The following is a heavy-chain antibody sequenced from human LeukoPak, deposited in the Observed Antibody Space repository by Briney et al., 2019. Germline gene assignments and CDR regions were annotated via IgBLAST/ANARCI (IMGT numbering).Heavy chain of an antibody. D-gene: IGHD3-22*01. Sequence: GGSLRLSCAASGFTFSSYAMHWVRQAPGKGLEYVSAISSNGGNTYYANSVKGRFTISRDNSKNTLYLQMGSLRAEDMAVYYCARGHYDSSGYYQLYYYYYYMDVWGKGTTVTISS. CDR1: GFTFSSYA. CDR2: ISSNGGNT. V-gene: IGHV3-64*01. J-gene: IGHJ6*03. CDR3: ARGHYDSSGYYQLYYYYYYMDV.